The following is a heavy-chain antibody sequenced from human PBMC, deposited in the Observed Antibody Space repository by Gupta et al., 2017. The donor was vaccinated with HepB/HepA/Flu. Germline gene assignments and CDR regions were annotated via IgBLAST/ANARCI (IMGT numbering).Heavy chain of an antibody. Sequence: EVQLLESGGGLVQPGGSLRLSCAASGFTFSSYAISWVRQAPGKGLEWVSAISGSGGSTYYADSVKGRFTISRDNSKNTLYLQMNSLRAEDTALYYCAKGEGIAVSEWFDPRGQGTLVTVSS. CDR3: AKGEGIAVSEWFDP. V-gene: IGHV3-23*01. CDR1: GFTFSSYA. D-gene: IGHD6-19*01. J-gene: IGHJ5*02. CDR2: ISGSGGST.